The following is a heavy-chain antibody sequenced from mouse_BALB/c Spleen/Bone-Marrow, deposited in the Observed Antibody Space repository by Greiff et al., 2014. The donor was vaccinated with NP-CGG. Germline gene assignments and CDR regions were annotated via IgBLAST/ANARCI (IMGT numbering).Heavy chain of an antibody. CDR2: IWSGGST. CDR3: ARNPGFAY. V-gene: IGHV2-2*02. J-gene: IGHJ3*01. Sequence: QVQLKESGPGLVQPSQSLSITCTVSGFSLTSYGVHWVRQSPGKGLEWLGVIWSGGSTDYNAVFISRLSISKDNSKSQVFFKMNSLQANDTAIYYCARNPGFAYWGQGTLVTVSA. CDR1: GFSLTSYG.